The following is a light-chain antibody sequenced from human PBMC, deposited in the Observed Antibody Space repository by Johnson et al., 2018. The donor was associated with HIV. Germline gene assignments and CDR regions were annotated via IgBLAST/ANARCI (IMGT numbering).Light chain of an antibody. CDR1: SSNIGNNY. J-gene: IGLJ1*01. CDR3: GTWDSSRSALYV. CDR2: ENN. Sequence: QPVLTQPPSVSAAPGQKVTISCSGSSSNIGNNYVSWYQQLPGTAPKLLIYENNKRPSGIPDRFSGSKSGTSATLGITGLQTGDEADYYCGTWDSSRSALYVFGTGTKFTVL. V-gene: IGLV1-51*02.